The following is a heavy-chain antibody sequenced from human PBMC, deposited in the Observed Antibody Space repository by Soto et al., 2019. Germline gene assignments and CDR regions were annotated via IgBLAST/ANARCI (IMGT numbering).Heavy chain of an antibody. Sequence: GGSLRLSCAASGFMFSAYWMSWVRQAPGKGLEWVANIHGDGGKIYYVDSVKGRFTISRNNAKRSLYLQMNSLRAEDTAVYYCARDFYGGYTSGPGDYWGQGALVTVPQ. D-gene: IGHD5-18*01. V-gene: IGHV3-7*01. CDR2: IHGDGGKI. CDR3: ARDFYGGYTSGPGDY. CDR1: GFMFSAYW. J-gene: IGHJ4*02.